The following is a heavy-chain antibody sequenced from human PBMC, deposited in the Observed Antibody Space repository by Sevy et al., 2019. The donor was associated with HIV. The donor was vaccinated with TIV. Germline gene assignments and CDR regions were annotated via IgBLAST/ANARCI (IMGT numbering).Heavy chain of an antibody. V-gene: IGHV3-23*01. CDR3: AKGDRTFYGLDV. CDR2: ISGSGGST. J-gene: IGHJ6*02. Sequence: GGSLRLSCAASGFTFNTHTMTWVRQAPGKGLEWVSGISGSGGSTYYADSLKGRFTIFRDNSKNTVYLQMNSLRAEDTAVYYCAKGDRTFYGLDVWGQGTTVTVSS. D-gene: IGHD3-16*01. CDR1: GFTFNTHT.